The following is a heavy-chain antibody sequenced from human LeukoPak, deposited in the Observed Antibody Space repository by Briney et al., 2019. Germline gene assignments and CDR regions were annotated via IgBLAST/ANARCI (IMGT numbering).Heavy chain of an antibody. CDR3: ARDLYDFWSGSVGY. D-gene: IGHD3-3*01. CDR1: GGSISSGGYY. CDR2: IYHSGST. V-gene: IGHV4-30-2*01. J-gene: IGHJ4*02. Sequence: SSETLSLTCTVSGGSISSGGYYWSWIRQPPGKGLEWIGYIYHSGSTYYNPSLKSRVTISVDSSKNQFSLKLSSVTAADTAVYYCARDLYDFWSGSVGYWGQGTLVTVSS.